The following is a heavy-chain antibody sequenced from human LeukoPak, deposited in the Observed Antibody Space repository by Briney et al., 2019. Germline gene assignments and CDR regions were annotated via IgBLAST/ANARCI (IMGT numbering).Heavy chain of an antibody. CDR3: ARGVGTYSSGYYYYDYFDY. Sequence: PSETLSLTCTVSGGSISSSSYYWGWIRQPPGKGLEWIGSIYYSGSTYYNPSLKSRVTISVDTSKNQFSLKLSSVTAADTAVYYCARGVGTYSSGYYYYDYFDYWGQGTLVTVSS. CDR1: GGSISSSSYY. J-gene: IGHJ4*02. V-gene: IGHV4-39*01. D-gene: IGHD3-22*01. CDR2: IYYSGST.